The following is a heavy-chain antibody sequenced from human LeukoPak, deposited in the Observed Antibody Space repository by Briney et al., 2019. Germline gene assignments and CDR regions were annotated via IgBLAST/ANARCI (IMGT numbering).Heavy chain of an antibody. Sequence: GGSLRLSCAASGFTFSSYAMSWVRQAPGKGLEWVSAISGSGGSTYYADSVKGRFTISRDNSKNTLYLQMNSLRAEDTAVYYCAKDRGLGRYGYYFDYWGQGTLVTVSS. J-gene: IGHJ4*02. CDR3: AKDRGLGRYGYYFDY. CDR1: GFTFSSYA. D-gene: IGHD3-16*02. CDR2: ISGSGGST. V-gene: IGHV3-23*01.